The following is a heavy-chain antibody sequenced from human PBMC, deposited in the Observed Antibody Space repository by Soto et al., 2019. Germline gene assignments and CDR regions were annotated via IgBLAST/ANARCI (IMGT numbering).Heavy chain of an antibody. D-gene: IGHD3-10*01. CDR2: IYWDDDR. J-gene: IGHJ5*02. Sequence: QITLKESGPTLVKPTQTLTLTCTFSGFSFSTPGVGVGWIRQPPGEALEWLALIYWDDDRRYSPSLRSRLTITKDTSKNQVVLTMTSMDPVDTATYYCVSGSFPNWFDPWGRGILVTVSS. V-gene: IGHV2-5*02. CDR3: VSGSFPNWFDP. CDR1: GFSFSTPGVG.